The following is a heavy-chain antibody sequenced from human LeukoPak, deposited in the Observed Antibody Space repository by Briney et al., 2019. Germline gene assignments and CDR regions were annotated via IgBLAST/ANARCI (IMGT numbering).Heavy chain of an antibody. J-gene: IGHJ4*02. CDR2: IYYSGST. V-gene: IGHV4-59*01. Sequence: SETLSLTCTASGGSISSYYWSWIRQPPGKGLEWIGYIYYSGSTNYNPSLKSRVTISVDTSKNQFSLKLSSVTAADTAVYYCARDIPHPTPRLGFGELPHWGQGTLVTVSS. CDR3: ARDIPHPTPRLGFGELPH. CDR1: GGSISSYY. D-gene: IGHD3-10*01.